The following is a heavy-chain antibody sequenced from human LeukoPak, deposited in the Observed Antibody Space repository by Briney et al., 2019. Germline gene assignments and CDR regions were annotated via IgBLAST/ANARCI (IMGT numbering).Heavy chain of an antibody. CDR2: IKPSSGSA. J-gene: IGHJ4*02. V-gene: IGHV1-46*01. Sequence: ASVKLSCKASGYTFTGYSMHWVRQAPGQGPGWMGMIKPSSGSATYAQKFQASVTMTRDTSTTTPSMEPSRLRSEDTAVYYCARDWAHGSFDYWGQGTPVIVSS. D-gene: IGHD3-10*01. CDR3: ARDWAHGSFDY. CDR1: GYTFTGYS.